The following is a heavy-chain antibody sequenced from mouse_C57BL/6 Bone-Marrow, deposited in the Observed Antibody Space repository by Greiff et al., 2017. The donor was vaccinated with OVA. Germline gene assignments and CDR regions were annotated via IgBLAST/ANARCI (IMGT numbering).Heavy chain of an antibody. V-gene: IGHV1-63*01. Sequence: VKLMESGAELVRPGTSVKMSCKASGYTFTNYWIGWAKQRPGHGLEWIGDIYPGGGYTNYNEKFKGQATLTADKSSSTAYMQFSSLTSEDSAIYYCARSGGYFYAMDYWGQGTSVTVSS. D-gene: IGHD2-3*01. J-gene: IGHJ4*01. CDR2: IYPGGGYT. CDR1: GYTFTNYW. CDR3: ARSGGYFYAMDY.